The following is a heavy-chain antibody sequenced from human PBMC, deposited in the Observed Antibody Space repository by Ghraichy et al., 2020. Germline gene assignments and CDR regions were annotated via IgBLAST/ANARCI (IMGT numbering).Heavy chain of an antibody. D-gene: IGHD6-13*01. CDR3: ARQPAIAAAGTELDY. J-gene: IGHJ4*02. Sequence: GESLNISCKGSGYSFTSYWIGWVRQMPGKGLEWMGIIYPGDSDTRYSPSFQGQVTISADKSISTAYLQWSSLKASDTAMYYCARQPAIAAAGTELDYWGQGTLVTVSS. CDR1: GYSFTSYW. V-gene: IGHV5-51*01. CDR2: IYPGDSDT.